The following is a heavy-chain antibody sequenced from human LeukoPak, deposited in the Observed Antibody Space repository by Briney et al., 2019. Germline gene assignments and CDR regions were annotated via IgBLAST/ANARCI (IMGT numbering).Heavy chain of an antibody. CDR2: ISYDGNNK. J-gene: IGHJ4*02. CDR3: ARVVAAANFDY. V-gene: IGHV3-30-3*01. CDR1: GFTFSGYA. Sequence: GGSLRLSCAASGFTFSGYAMHWVRQAPGKGLEWVAVISYDGNNKYYADSVKGRFTISRDNSKNTLYLQMNSLRAEDTAEYYCARVVAAANFDYWGQGTLVTVSS. D-gene: IGHD6-13*01.